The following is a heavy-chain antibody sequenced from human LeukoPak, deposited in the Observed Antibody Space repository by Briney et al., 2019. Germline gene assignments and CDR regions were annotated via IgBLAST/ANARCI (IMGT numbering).Heavy chain of an antibody. CDR1: GYSFSSYW. CDR2: IYPGDSDT. J-gene: IGHJ4*02. V-gene: IGHV5-51*01. Sequence: GESLKISCKGSGYSFSSYWIAWVRQMPGKGLDWMGVIYPGDSDTRYSPSFQGQVTMSADKSISTAYLQWSSLKASDTAMYYCARPQDGCSSVTCLYYLDYWGQGTLVTVSS. CDR3: ARPQDGCSSVTCLYYLDY. D-gene: IGHD2-2*01.